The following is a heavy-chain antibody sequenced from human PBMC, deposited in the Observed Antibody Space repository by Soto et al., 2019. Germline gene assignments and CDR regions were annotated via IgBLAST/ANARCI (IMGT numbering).Heavy chain of an antibody. CDR3: ARGRGCSGGSCYSHYFDY. CDR2: INHSGST. CDR1: GGSFSGYY. D-gene: IGHD2-15*01. J-gene: IGHJ4*02. V-gene: IGHV4-34*01. Sequence: LSLTCAVYGGSFSGYYWSWIRQPPGKGLEWIGEINHSGSTNYNPSLKSRVTISVDTSKNQFSLKLSSVTAADTAVYYCARGRGCSGGSCYSHYFDYWGQGTLVTVCS.